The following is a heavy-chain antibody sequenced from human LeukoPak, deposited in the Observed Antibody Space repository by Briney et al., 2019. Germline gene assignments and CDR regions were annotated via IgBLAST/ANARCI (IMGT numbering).Heavy chain of an antibody. CDR2: ISTKTGNP. J-gene: IGHJ5*02. CDR3: ARDSGTTGEVKFDP. D-gene: IGHD3-10*01. CDR1: GYTFTNYV. Sequence: ASVKVSCKASGYTFTNYVMNWVRQAPGQGLEWMGWISTKTGNPTYAQGFTGRFVFSLDTSVSTAYLQISSLKAEDTAVYYCARDSGTTGEVKFDPWGQGTLVTVSS. V-gene: IGHV7-4-1*02.